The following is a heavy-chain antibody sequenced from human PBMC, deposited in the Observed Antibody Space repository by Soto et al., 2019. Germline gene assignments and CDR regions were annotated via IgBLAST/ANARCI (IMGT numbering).Heavy chain of an antibody. CDR2: VNHSGSP. V-gene: IGHV4-34*01. D-gene: IGHD3-3*01. CDR1: GSLPVGSLSTYF. Sequence: QVHLQQWGPGLLKPSETLSLTCGVSGSLPVGSLSTYFWTWIRQTPGKGLEWIGEVNHSGSPNYSPSLKSRVTRSFGTSNNQFALNLTSVTAADTAGYCWARARFSQWSQDYYGLDVWGQGTTVAVSS. CDR3: ARARFSQWSQDYYGLDV. J-gene: IGHJ6*02.